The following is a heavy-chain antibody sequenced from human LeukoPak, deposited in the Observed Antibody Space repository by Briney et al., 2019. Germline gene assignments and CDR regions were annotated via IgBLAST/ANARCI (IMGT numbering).Heavy chain of an antibody. CDR1: GFTFSSYW. V-gene: IGHV3-74*01. CDR3: ARDLELVYYDSSGYDY. CDR2: INSDGSNT. D-gene: IGHD3-22*01. J-gene: IGHJ4*02. Sequence: GGSLRLSCAASGFTFSSYWMHWVRQVPGKGLVWVSRINSDGSNTRYADSVKGRFTISRDNAKNTLYLQMNSLRAEDTSVYYCARDLELVYYDSSGYDYWGQGTLVIVSS.